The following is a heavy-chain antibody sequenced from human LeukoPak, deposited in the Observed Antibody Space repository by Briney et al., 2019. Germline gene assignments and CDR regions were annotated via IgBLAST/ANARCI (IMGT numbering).Heavy chain of an antibody. Sequence: PGGSLRLSCAASGFTFSNYAIHWVRQAPGKGLEWVAFIQYDGSNKYYADSVKGRFAISRDNYKNTLYLQMNSLRAEDTALYYCAKVERVLYYFYYIDVWGKGTSVTVSS. CDR2: IQYDGSNK. CDR3: AKVERVLYYFYYIDV. V-gene: IGHV3-30*02. J-gene: IGHJ6*03. CDR1: GFTFSNYA. D-gene: IGHD6-6*01.